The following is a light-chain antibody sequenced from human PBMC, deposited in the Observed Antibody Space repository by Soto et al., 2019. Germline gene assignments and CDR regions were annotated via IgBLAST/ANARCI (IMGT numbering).Light chain of an antibody. CDR2: GTS. J-gene: IGKJ1*01. CDR3: QQYGLSPWT. Sequence: EIVLTQSPATLSLSPGDRVTLSCRASQRVSNNYLAWYQQKSGQAPRLLIFGTSNRATGIPDRFIGSGSGTDFTLTISRLESEDAAVYHCQQYGLSPWTFGQGTKVEIK. V-gene: IGKV3-20*01. CDR1: QRVSNNY.